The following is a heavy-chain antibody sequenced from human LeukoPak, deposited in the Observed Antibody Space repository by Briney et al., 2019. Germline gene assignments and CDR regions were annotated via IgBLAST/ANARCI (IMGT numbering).Heavy chain of an antibody. J-gene: IGHJ4*02. CDR3: VRDGVGASPFDY. Sequence: GGSLRLSCAASRFTFSRYWMSWVRQAPGKGPEWVANIKQDGSEIYYVDSMKGRFTISRDNAKNTLLLQMNSLGAEDTAVYYCVRDGVGASPFDYWGQGVLVTVSS. D-gene: IGHD1-26*01. V-gene: IGHV3-7*01. CDR1: RFTFSRYW. CDR2: IKQDGSEI.